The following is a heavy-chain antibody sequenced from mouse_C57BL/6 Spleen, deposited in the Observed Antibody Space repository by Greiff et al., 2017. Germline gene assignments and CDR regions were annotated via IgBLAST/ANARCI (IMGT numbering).Heavy chain of an antibody. J-gene: IGHJ2*01. CDR2: IYPRDGST. CDR3: ARARGYDRSHFDY. CDR1: GYTFTSYD. Sequence: QVQLQQSGPELVKPGASVKLSCKASGYTFTSYDINWVKQRPGQGLEWIGWIYPRDGSTKYNEKFKGKATLTVDTSPSTAYMELHSLTSEDSAVYFCARARGYDRSHFDYWGQGTTLTVSS. D-gene: IGHD2-2*01. V-gene: IGHV1-85*01.